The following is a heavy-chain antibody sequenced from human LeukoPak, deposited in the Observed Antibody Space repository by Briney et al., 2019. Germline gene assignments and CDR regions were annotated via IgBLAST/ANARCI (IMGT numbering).Heavy chain of an antibody. CDR3: ATPKTLWYSSGWYYFDY. V-gene: IGHV3-23*01. J-gene: IGHJ4*02. Sequence: PGGSLRLSCAASGFTFSSYAMSWVRQAPGKGLEWVSATSGSGGSTYYADSVKGRFTISRDNSKNTLYLQMNSLRAEDTAVYYCATPKTLWYSSGWYYFDYWGQGTLVTVSS. CDR1: GFTFSSYA. CDR2: TSGSGGST. D-gene: IGHD6-19*01.